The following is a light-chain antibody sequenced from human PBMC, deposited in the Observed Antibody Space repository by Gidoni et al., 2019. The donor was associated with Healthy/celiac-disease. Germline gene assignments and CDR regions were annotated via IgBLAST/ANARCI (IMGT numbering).Light chain of an antibody. CDR1: QGISNY. Sequence: DIQMTQSPSSLSASVGDRGTITCRASQGISNYLPWYQQKPGKVPKLLIYAASTLQSGVPSRFSGSGSGTDFTLTISSLQPEDVATYYCQKYNSATRTFGQGTKVEIK. CDR2: AAS. V-gene: IGKV1-27*01. CDR3: QKYNSATRT. J-gene: IGKJ1*01.